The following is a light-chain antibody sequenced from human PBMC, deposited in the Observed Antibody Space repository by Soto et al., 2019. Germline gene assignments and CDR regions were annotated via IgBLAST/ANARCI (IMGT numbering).Light chain of an antibody. V-gene: IGLV2-8*01. CDR1: SSDVGYSNS. Sequence: QSVLTQPPSASGSPGQSVIISCTGTSSDVGYSNSVSWYQQHPGKAPKLMIYGVSERPSGVPDRFSGSKSGNTASLTVSGLQAEDEADYYCSSYANSVSYVFGTGTKLTVL. CDR3: SSYANSVSYV. CDR2: GVS. J-gene: IGLJ1*01.